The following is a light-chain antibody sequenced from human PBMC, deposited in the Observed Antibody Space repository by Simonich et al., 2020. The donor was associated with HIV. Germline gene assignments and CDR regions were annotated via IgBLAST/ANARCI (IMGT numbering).Light chain of an antibody. CDR1: QDISSA. CDR3: QQSYSTPPT. CDR2: DAS. V-gene: IGKV1-13*02. J-gene: IGKJ4*01. Sequence: AIQLTQSPSSLSASVGDRVTITCRASQDISSALAWYQQKPGKAPKLLIYDASSLESGVPSRFSGSGSGTDFTLSISSLQPEDFATYYCQQSYSTPPTFGGGTKVEIK.